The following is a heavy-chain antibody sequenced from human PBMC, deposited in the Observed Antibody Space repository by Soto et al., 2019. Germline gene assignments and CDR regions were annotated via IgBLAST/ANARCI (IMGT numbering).Heavy chain of an antibody. CDR3: AKEGDYISTSCYKWILYYYGMDV. CDR1: GFTFSSYG. Sequence: QVQLVESGGGVVQPGRSLRLSCAASGFTFSSYGMHWVRQAPGKGLEWVAVISYDGSNKYYADSVKGRFTISRDNSKNTLYLQMNSLRAEDTAVYYCAKEGDYISTSCYKWILYYYGMDVWGQGTTVTVSS. V-gene: IGHV3-30*18. CDR2: ISYDGSNK. J-gene: IGHJ6*02. D-gene: IGHD2-2*02.